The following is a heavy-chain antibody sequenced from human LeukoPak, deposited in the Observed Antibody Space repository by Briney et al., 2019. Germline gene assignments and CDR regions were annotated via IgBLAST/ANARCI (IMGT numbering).Heavy chain of an antibody. V-gene: IGHV4-4*07. J-gene: IGHJ4*02. CDR1: GGSISSYY. CDR2: INTSGST. CDR3: ARGRGWWLRLRHLGFDY. D-gene: IGHD5-12*01. Sequence: PSETLSLTCTVSGGSISSYYWTWIRQSAGKGLEWIGRINTSGSTNYNPSLRSRVTMSVNTSKNQFSLKLSSVTAADTAVYYCARGRGWWLRLRHLGFDYWGQGTLVTVSS.